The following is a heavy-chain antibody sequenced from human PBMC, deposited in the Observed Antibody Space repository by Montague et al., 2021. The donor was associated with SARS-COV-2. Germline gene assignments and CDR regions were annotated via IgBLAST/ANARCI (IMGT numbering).Heavy chain of an antibody. Sequence: SLRLSCAASGFTFSSYAMHWVRQAPVKGLEWVAVISYDGSNKYYXDSVKGRFTISRDNSKNTLYLQMNSLRAEDTAVYYCASGYDLLTGYYPFDYWGQGTLVTVSS. CDR3: ASGYDLLTGYYPFDY. CDR1: GFTFSSYA. CDR2: ISYDGSNK. J-gene: IGHJ4*02. V-gene: IGHV3-30*04. D-gene: IGHD3-9*01.